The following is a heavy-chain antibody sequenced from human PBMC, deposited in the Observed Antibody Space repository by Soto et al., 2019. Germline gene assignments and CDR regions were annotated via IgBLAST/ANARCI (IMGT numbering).Heavy chain of an antibody. CDR3: ARDSEPPYSSSWYWFDP. J-gene: IGHJ5*02. CDR2: INPSGGST. CDR1: GYTFTSDY. Sequence: ASVKGSWKASGYTFTSDYMHWVRQATGQGLEWMGIINPSGGSTSYAQKFQGRVTMTRDTSTSTVYMELSSLRSEDTAVYYCARDSEPPYSSSWYWFDPWGQGTLVTVSS. V-gene: IGHV1-46*01. D-gene: IGHD6-13*01.